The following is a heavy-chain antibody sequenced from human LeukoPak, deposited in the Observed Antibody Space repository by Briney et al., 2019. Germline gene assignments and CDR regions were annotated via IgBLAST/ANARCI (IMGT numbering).Heavy chain of an antibody. CDR2: IYHSGST. D-gene: IGHD4-17*01. V-gene: IGHV4-38-2*02. CDR3: ARDLGGTVTTAFGY. CDR1: GYSISSGYY. J-gene: IGHJ4*02. Sequence: PETLSLTCTVSGYSISSGYYWGWIRQPPGKGLEWIGSIYHSGSTYYNPSLKSRGTISVDTSKHQFSLKLSSVTAADTAVYYCARDLGGTVTTAFGYWGQGTLVTVSS.